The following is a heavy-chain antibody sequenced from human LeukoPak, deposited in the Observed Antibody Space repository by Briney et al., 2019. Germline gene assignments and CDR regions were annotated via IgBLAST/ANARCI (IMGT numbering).Heavy chain of an antibody. D-gene: IGHD6-19*01. Sequence: SETLSLTCTVSGGSISTDYWNWIRQPPGKGLEWIGYIHYTGTTNYNPSLKSRLTISVDKSKNQFSLKLSSVTAADTAVYYCAREGSSGSYFDYWGQGTLVTVSS. CDR1: GGSISTDY. CDR2: IHYTGTT. J-gene: IGHJ4*02. V-gene: IGHV4-59*12. CDR3: AREGSSGSYFDY.